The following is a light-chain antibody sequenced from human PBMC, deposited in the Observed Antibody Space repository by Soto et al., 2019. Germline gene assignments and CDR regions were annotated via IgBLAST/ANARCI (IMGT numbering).Light chain of an antibody. CDR3: SSHTTSNTRV. CDR1: SSDVGAYDF. CDR2: EVS. V-gene: IGLV2-14*03. J-gene: IGLJ1*01. Sequence: QSALTQPASVSGSPGQSIAISCTGTSSDVGAYDFVSWYQQHPDKAPKLLIYEVSNRPSGASDRFSGSKSVNTATLTISGLQAEDEADYYCSSHTTSNTRVFGTGTKLTV.